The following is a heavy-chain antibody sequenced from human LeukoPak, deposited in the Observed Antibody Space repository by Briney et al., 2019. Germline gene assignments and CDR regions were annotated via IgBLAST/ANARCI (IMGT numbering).Heavy chain of an antibody. CDR1: GGSISSYY. CDR2: IYYSGST. D-gene: IGHD5-18*01. Sequence: SETLSLTCTVSGGSISSYYWSWIRQPPGKGLEWIGYIYYSGSTNYNPSLKSRVTVSVDTSKNQFSLKLSSVTAADTAVYYCARGRGYSYGTFDYWGQGTLVTVSS. V-gene: IGHV4-59*01. CDR3: ARGRGYSYGTFDY. J-gene: IGHJ4*02.